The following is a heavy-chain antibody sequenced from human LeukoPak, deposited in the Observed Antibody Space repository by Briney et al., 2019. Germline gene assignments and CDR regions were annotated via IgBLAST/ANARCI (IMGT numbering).Heavy chain of an antibody. CDR1: GFTFSSYS. D-gene: IGHD4-17*01. J-gene: IGHJ3*02. CDR3: ARVMPLNYGDYKRGAFDI. V-gene: IGHV3-48*02. CDR2: ISSSSSTI. Sequence: GGSLRLSCAASGFTFSSYSMNWVRQAPGKGLEWVSYISSSSSTIYYADSVKGRFTISRDNAKNSLYLQMNSLRDEDTAVYYCARVMPLNYGDYKRGAFDICGQGTMVTVSS.